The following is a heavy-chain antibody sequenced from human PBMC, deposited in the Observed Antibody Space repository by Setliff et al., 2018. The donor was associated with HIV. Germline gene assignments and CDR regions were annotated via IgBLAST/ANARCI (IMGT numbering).Heavy chain of an antibody. CDR3: ARGADASGYFYREFFQH. D-gene: IGHD3-22*01. V-gene: IGHV1-69*13. Sequence: SVKVSCKASGVTFNYSFITWVRQAPGQGLEWMGGVVPTIHEATYAQKFQGRVTITADESATTVYMEMSGLTSEDTAIYYCARGADASGYFYREFFQHWGQGTLVTVS. CDR2: VVPTIHEA. CDR1: GVTFNYSF. J-gene: IGHJ1*01.